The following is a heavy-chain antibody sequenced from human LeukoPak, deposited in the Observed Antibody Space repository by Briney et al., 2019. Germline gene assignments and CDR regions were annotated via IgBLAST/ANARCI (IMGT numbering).Heavy chain of an antibody. Sequence: PSETLSLTCTVSGGSIRSSSYYWGWIRQPPGKGLEWIGEINHIGSTNYNPSLKSRVTISVDTSKNQFSLKLSSVTAADTAFYYCARHLPSPELQFYFDYWDQGTLVTVSS. J-gene: IGHJ4*02. D-gene: IGHD5-24*01. V-gene: IGHV4-39*01. CDR3: ARHLPSPELQFYFDY. CDR1: GGSIRSSSYY. CDR2: INHIGST.